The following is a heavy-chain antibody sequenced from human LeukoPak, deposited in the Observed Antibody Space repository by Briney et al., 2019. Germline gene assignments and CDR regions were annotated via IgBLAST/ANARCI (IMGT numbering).Heavy chain of an antibody. D-gene: IGHD2-2*02. Sequence: GGPLRLSCAASGLPFSSYPMHWVRQAPGKGVEYVSANSSNGGRTYYANSVKGKFTNSRDNSNNTLYLQMGGLRAEYMAVYYCARGPPSYTRLDYWGRGTLVTVSS. CDR3: ARGPPSYTRLDY. J-gene: IGHJ4*02. CDR2: NSSNGGRT. V-gene: IGHV3-64*01. CDR1: GLPFSSYP.